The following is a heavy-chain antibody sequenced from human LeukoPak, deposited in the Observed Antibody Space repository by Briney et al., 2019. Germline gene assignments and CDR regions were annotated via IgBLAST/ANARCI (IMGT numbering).Heavy chain of an antibody. D-gene: IGHD4-17*01. Sequence: GGSLRLSCAASGFTFSSYAMHWVRQAPGKGLEWVAVISYDGSNKYYADSVKGRFTISRDNSKNTLYLQMNSLRAEDTAVYYCTTGLHDYGDYEPFDYWGQGTLVTVSS. CDR3: TTGLHDYGDYEPFDY. J-gene: IGHJ4*02. V-gene: IGHV3-30-3*01. CDR2: ISYDGSNK. CDR1: GFTFSSYA.